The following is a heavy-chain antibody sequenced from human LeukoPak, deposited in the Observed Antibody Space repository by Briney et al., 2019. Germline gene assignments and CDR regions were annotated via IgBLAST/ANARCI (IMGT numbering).Heavy chain of an antibody. V-gene: IGHV3-23*01. J-gene: IGHJ4*02. CDR3: ARDLPGLVWFGN. CDR2: ITTSGDNT. Sequence: GGSLRLSCTASGFTFASHSMAWVRQAPGKGLEWVSAITTSGDNTYYAESVRGRFTISRDNSKNTLSLQMTSLRVEDTAVYYCARDLPGLVWFGNWGQGSLVTVSS. D-gene: IGHD3-10*01. CDR1: GFTFASHS.